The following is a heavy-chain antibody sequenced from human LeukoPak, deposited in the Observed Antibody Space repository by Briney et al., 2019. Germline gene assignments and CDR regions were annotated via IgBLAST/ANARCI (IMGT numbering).Heavy chain of an antibody. J-gene: IGHJ3*02. Sequence: GGSLRLSCAASGFTFSTYVMQWVRQAPGKGLEWVSFTDTSGNYIYYGDSVKGRFTISRDNARNLLFLQMNGLRAEDTAVYYCARGRSITLLRGVAMSDGFDIWGQGAMVAVSS. CDR1: GFTFSTYV. V-gene: IGHV3-21*06. D-gene: IGHD3-10*01. CDR2: TDTSGNYI. CDR3: ARGRSITLLRGVAMSDGFDI.